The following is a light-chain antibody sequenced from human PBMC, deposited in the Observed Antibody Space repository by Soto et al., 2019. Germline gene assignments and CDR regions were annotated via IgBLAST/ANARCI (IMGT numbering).Light chain of an antibody. CDR2: DSS. CDR1: QTGFSR. CDR3: HQRRSWPRT. J-gene: IGKJ1*01. Sequence: EIVLTQSPATLSSSPGERATLSCRASQTGFSRLAWYQHKPGQAPRLLIYDSSNRATGIPARFSGSGSGTDFTLTIDSLEPEDFAVYYCHQRRSWPRTFGQGTTVEI. V-gene: IGKV3-11*01.